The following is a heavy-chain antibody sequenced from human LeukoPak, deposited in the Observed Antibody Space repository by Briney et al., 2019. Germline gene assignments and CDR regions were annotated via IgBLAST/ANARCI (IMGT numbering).Heavy chain of an antibody. CDR2: IKQDGSEK. D-gene: IGHD6-19*01. Sequence: GGSLRLSCAASGFTFSSYWMSWVRQAPGKGLEWVANIKQDGSEKYYVDSVKGRFTISRDNAKNSLYLQMNSLRAEDTAVYYCASGRMAVAGKTFDYWGQGTLVTVSS. V-gene: IGHV3-7*01. J-gene: IGHJ4*02. CDR3: ASGRMAVAGKTFDY. CDR1: GFTFSSYW.